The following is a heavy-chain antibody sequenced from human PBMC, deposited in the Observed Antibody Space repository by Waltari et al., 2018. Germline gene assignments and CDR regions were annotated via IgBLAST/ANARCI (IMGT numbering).Heavy chain of an antibody. CDR1: GFSFKEYE. CDR3: ARRIDRDFDY. V-gene: IGHV3-48*03. Sequence: DVQLVQSGGDLVQFGGSRRLFSVASGFSFKEYEMNWVPRVRGNGLVGVSNINPSSTIKWEPDYRKGRLTSSRDNAKTSLDLRRNSFEAEDTADYYCARRIDRDFDYWGQGILVTVSS. CDR2: INPSSTIK. J-gene: IGHJ4*01.